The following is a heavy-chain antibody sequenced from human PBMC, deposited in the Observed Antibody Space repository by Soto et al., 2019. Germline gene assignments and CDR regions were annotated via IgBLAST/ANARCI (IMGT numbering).Heavy chain of an antibody. V-gene: IGHV2-5*02. Sequence: QITLKESGPTLVKPTQTLTLTCTFSGFSLSTSGVGVGWFRQPPGEALKWVVLIYWDHVKRYRPSLKSRLTITKDTSKNQVVLTMTNMDLVDTATYYCGHVGYDYGDFWGQGTLVTVSS. J-gene: IGHJ4*02. CDR1: GFSLSTSGVG. CDR3: GHVGYDYGDF. CDR2: IYWDHVK. D-gene: IGHD2-2*01.